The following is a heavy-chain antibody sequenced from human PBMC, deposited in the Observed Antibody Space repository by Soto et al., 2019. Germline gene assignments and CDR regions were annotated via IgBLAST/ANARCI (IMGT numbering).Heavy chain of an antibody. CDR2: ISAYNGNT. D-gene: IGHD2-21*01. J-gene: IGHJ4*02. Sequence: DSFQLSSTASGYTLTSYGISWVRQAPGQGLAWMGWISAYNGNTNYAQKLQGRVTMTTDTSTSTAYMELRSLRSDDTAGYYCAREQDLTGLCESAPRLDDWGQGLLVTISS. V-gene: IGHV1-18*01. CDR3: AREQDLTGLCESAPRLDD. CDR1: GYTLTSYG.